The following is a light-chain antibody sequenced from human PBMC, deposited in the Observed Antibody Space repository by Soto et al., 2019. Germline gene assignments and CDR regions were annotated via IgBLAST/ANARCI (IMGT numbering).Light chain of an antibody. V-gene: IGLV2-23*03. CDR2: EGS. J-gene: IGLJ2*01. CDR1: SSDVGSYNL. CDR3: CSYAGSSTFVV. Sequence: QAVVTQPASVSGSPGQSITISCTGTSSDVGSYNLVSWYQQHPGKAPKLMIYEGSKRPSGVSNRFSGSKSGNTASLTISGLQAEDEADYYCCSYAGSSTFVVFGGGTKLT.